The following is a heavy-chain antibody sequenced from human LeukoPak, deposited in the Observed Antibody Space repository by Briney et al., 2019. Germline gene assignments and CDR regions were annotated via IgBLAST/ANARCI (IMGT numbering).Heavy chain of an antibody. Sequence: ASVKVSCKASGYTFTSYAMHWVRQAPGQRLEWMGWINAGNGNTKYSQKFQGRVTITRGTSASTAYMELSSLRSEDTAVYYCARAGVIARNWFDPWGQGTLVTVSS. D-gene: IGHD3-16*02. J-gene: IGHJ5*02. CDR2: INAGNGNT. CDR1: GYTFTSYA. V-gene: IGHV1-3*01. CDR3: ARAGVIARNWFDP.